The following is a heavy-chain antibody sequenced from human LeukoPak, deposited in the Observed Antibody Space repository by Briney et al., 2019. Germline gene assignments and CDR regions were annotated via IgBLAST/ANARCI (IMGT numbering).Heavy chain of an antibody. Sequence: PGGSLRLSCAASGFTFSSYSMNWVRQAPGKGLEWVSSISSSSSYIYYADSVKGRFTISRDNAKNSLYLQMNSLRAEDTAVYYCARRLGGYSYGVDYWGQGTLGTVSS. V-gene: IGHV3-21*01. J-gene: IGHJ4*02. CDR1: GFTFSSYS. D-gene: IGHD5-18*01. CDR3: ARRLGGYSYGVDY. CDR2: ISSSSSYI.